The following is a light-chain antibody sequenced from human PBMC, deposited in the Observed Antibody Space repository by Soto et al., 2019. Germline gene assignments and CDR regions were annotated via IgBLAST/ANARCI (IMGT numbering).Light chain of an antibody. CDR3: QQLRLYPST. J-gene: IGKJ4*01. Sequence: IQLTQSPSSLSASVGDRVTITCRASQDIAIYLAWYQQKPGEAPKLLIYAASTLYGGVPSRFSGSGSGTDVALTITSLQAEDFATYYCQQLRLYPSTFGGGTKVDIK. CDR2: AAS. CDR1: QDIAIY. V-gene: IGKV1-9*01.